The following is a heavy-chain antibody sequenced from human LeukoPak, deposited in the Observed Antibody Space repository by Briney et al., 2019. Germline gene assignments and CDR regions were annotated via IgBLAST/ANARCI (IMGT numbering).Heavy chain of an antibody. CDR3: VSFYETY. V-gene: IGHV3-74*01. CDR2: INSDGSWT. D-gene: IGHD2/OR15-2a*01. CDR1: GNYR. Sequence: GGSLRLSCAASGNYRMHWVRQAPGKGLVWVSHINSDGSWTSYADSVKGRFTISKDNAKNTVYLQMNSLRAEDTAVYYCVSFYETYWGRGTLVTVS. J-gene: IGHJ4*02.